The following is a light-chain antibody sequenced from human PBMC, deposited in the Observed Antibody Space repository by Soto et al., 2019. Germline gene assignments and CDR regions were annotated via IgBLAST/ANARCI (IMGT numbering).Light chain of an antibody. CDR2: DAS. CDR3: QQYNSYSWT. CDR1: QSISSW. V-gene: IGKV1-5*01. J-gene: IGKJ1*01. Sequence: IHMTQSPSTLSASVGYRVTTTCRPSQSISSWLAWYQQKPGKDPKLLIYDASSLESGVPSRFSGSGSGKEFTLTISSLQPDDFATYYCQQYNSYSWTFGQGTKVDI.